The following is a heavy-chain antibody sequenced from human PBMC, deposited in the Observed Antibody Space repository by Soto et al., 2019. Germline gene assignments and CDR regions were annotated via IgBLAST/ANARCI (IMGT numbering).Heavy chain of an antibody. D-gene: IGHD3-3*01. CDR1: GYTFTSYA. J-gene: IGHJ6*02. CDR2: INAGNGNT. Sequence: ASVKVSCKASGYTFTSYAMHWVRQAPGQRLEWMGWINAGNGNTKYSQKFQGRVTITRDTSASTAYMELSSLRSEDTAVYYCARLTIFGGGGDYYYGMDVWGQGTTVTVSS. V-gene: IGHV1-3*01. CDR3: ARLTIFGGGGDYYYGMDV.